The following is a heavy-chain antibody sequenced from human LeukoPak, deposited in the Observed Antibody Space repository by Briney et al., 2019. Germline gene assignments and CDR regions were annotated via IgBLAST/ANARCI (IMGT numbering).Heavy chain of an antibody. CDR2: VSGYNGDT. Sequence: ASVKVSCKTSGYTFSRHGITWVRQAPGQGPEWMGWVSGYNGDTNYAKSVRGRVTMTTDTSANTAYMELRGLRSDDTAVYYCAKDIHPGLDSGASCCFDYWGQGTPVTVSS. CDR3: AKDIHPGLDSGASCCFDY. CDR1: GYTFSRHG. V-gene: IGHV1-18*01. D-gene: IGHD3-22*01. J-gene: IGHJ4*02.